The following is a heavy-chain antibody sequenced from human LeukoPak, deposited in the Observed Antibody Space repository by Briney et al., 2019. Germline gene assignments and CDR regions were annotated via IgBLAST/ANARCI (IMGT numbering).Heavy chain of an antibody. V-gene: IGHV1-2*02. CDR3: AERYCSSTSCDSYYFDY. Sequence: ASVKVSCKASGYTFTGYYMHWVRQAPGQGLEWMGWINPNSGGTNYAQKFQGRVTMTRDTSISTAYMELSRLRSDDTAVYYCAERYCSSTSCDSYYFDYWGPGTLVTVSS. CDR2: INPNSGGT. CDR1: GYTFTGYY. J-gene: IGHJ4*02. D-gene: IGHD2-2*01.